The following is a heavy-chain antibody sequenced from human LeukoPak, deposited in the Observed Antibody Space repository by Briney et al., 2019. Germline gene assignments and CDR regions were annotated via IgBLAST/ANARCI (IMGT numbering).Heavy chain of an antibody. CDR2: INPNSGGT. J-gene: IGHJ5*02. CDR1: GYTFTSYG. V-gene: IGHV1-2*02. Sequence: ASVKVSCKASGYTFTSYGISWVRQAPGQGLEWMGWINPNSGGTNYAQKFQGRVTMTRDTSISTAYMELSRLRSDDTAVYYCARGIQDYDFWSGYDLNWFDPWGQGTLVTVSS. D-gene: IGHD3-3*01. CDR3: ARGIQDYDFWSGYDLNWFDP.